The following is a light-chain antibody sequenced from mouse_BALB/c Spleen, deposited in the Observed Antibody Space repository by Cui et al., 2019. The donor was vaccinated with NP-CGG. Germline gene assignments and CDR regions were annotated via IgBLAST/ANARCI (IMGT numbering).Light chain of an antibody. J-gene: IGLJ1*01. CDR2: GTN. CDR3: ALWYSNHWV. Sequence: HAVVTQESALTTSPGETVTLTCRSSTGAVTTSNYANWVQEKPDHLFTGIIGGTNNRAPGVPARFSGSLIGDKAALTITGAQTDDEAIYFCALWYSNHWVFGGGTKLTVL. V-gene: IGLV1*01. CDR1: TGAVTTSNY.